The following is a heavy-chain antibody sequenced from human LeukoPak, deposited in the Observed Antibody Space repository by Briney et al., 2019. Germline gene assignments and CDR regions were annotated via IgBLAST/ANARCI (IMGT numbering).Heavy chain of an antibody. D-gene: IGHD6-13*01. CDR2: ISGSGGST. CDR3: ARRTVGSSWQNWSDP. CDR1: GFTFSSYG. V-gene: IGHV3-23*01. J-gene: IGHJ5*02. Sequence: GGTLRLSCAASGFTFSSYGMSWVRQAPGKGLEWVTAISGSGGSTYYADSVKGRFTISRDNSKNTLYLQMNSLRAEDTAVYYCARRTVGSSWQNWSDPWGQGTLVIVSS.